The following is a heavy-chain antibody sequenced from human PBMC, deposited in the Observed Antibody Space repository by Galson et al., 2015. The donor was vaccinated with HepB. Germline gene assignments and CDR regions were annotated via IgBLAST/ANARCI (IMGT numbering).Heavy chain of an antibody. CDR3: ARDRMVRGVNYFDY. J-gene: IGHJ4*02. V-gene: IGHV1-3*01. CDR2: INAGNGNT. CDR1: GYTFTSYA. Sequence: SVKVSCKASGYTFTSYAMHWVRQAPGQRLEWMGWINAGNGNTKYSQKFQGRVTITRDTSASTAYMELSSLRSEDTAVYYCARDRMVRGVNYFDYWGQGTLVPVSS. D-gene: IGHD3-10*01.